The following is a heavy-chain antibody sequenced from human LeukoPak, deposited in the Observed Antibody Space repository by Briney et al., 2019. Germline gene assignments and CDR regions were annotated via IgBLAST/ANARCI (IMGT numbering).Heavy chain of an antibody. V-gene: IGHV1-69*06. CDR2: IIPIFGTT. CDR3: ARRWGTYDILTGYYRDQDAFDI. Sequence: SVKVSCKASGGTFSSYAISWVRQAPGHGLEWMGGIIPIFGTTNYAQKFQDRVTINADKSTSTAYMELSSLRSEDTAMYYCARRWGTYDILTGYYRDQDAFDIWGQGTMVTVSS. D-gene: IGHD3-9*01. J-gene: IGHJ3*02. CDR1: GGTFSSYA.